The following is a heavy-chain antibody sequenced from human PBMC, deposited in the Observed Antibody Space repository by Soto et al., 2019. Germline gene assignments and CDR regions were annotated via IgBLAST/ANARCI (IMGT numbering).Heavy chain of an antibody. D-gene: IGHD3-9*01. Sequence: QVQVVQSKAEVKKPGASVKVSCKTSGYTFTDYDINWVRQAPGQGLEWMGWVSPDSGNAGYAQQFQGSVSMTSDTSTSTVYMELTSLRSEDTAVYFCEVTTGYWGQGTMVTVSS. CDR3: EVTTGY. J-gene: IGHJ4*02. V-gene: IGHV1-8*01. CDR2: VSPDSGNA. CDR1: GYTFTDYD.